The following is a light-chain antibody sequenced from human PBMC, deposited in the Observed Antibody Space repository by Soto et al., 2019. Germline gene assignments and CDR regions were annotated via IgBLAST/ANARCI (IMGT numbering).Light chain of an antibody. Sequence: DIQMTQSPSSLSASVGDRVTITCRASQNIVTYLNWHLQKPGQAPKLLIYATSSLQSGVPPRFSGSGSGTEFSFTISSLQPEDFATYFCQQSYNFPRTFGQGTRVEI. V-gene: IGKV1-39*01. CDR1: QNIVTY. CDR2: ATS. CDR3: QQSYNFPRT. J-gene: IGKJ1*01.